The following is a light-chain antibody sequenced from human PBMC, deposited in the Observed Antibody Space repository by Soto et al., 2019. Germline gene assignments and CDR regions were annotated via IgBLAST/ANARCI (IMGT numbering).Light chain of an antibody. Sequence: IVMTQSPATLSVSPGKRATVSCRASESISSNLSWYQQKPGQAPRLLIYGASTRATGIPARFSGGGYGTEFTLTISSLQSEDFAVYYCQQYNNWPPYTFGQGTKLEIK. CDR3: QQYNNWPPYT. V-gene: IGKV3-15*01. J-gene: IGKJ2*01. CDR1: ESISSN. CDR2: GAS.